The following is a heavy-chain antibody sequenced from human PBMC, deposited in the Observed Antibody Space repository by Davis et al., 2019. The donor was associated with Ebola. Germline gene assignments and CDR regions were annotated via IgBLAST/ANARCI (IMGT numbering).Heavy chain of an antibody. V-gene: IGHV3-7*04. D-gene: IGHD2-8*01. CDR1: GFTFSTYW. CDR3: TRVTVGVSADY. J-gene: IGHJ4*02. Sequence: GGSLRLSCVASGFTFSTYWMSWVRQAPGTGLEWVANIKPDGSEKYYLDSVKGRFTISRDNAKNSLFLQMNSLRGEDTAVYYCTRVTVGVSADYWGQGILVTVSS. CDR2: IKPDGSEK.